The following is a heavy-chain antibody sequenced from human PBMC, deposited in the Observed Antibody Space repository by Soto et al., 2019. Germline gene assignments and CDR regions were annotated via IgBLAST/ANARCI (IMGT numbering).Heavy chain of an antibody. Sequence: GESLKISCKGSGYSFTSYWISWVRQMPGKGLEWMGRIDPSDSYTNYSPSFQGHVTISADKSISTAYLQWSSLKASDTAMYYCARFMVHAENWIDPRGQGTLVTVSS. V-gene: IGHV5-10-1*01. CDR2: IDPSDSYT. D-gene: IGHD2-8*01. CDR1: GYSFTSYW. CDR3: ARFMVHAENWIDP. J-gene: IGHJ5*02.